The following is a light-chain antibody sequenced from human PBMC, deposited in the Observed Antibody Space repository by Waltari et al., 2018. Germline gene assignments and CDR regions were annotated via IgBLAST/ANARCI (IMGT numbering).Light chain of an antibody. CDR2: DDS. J-gene: IGLJ3*02. Sequence: SYVLTQPPSLSVAPGRTARLTCGGDSIGRKTVHWYQQKPGQAPLLVGYDDSDRPSGIPGRVSGANSGNTAALTISRVETGDEADYYCQVWDTNIDQGVFGGGTRLTVL. CDR1: SIGRKT. CDR3: QVWDTNIDQGV. V-gene: IGLV3-21*03.